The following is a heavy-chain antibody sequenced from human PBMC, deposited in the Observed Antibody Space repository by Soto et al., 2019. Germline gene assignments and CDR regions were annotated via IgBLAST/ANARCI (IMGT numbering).Heavy chain of an antibody. CDR3: AREEFGSGSPDAFDL. CDR2: IIPILGIA. J-gene: IGHJ3*01. Sequence: QVQLVQSGAEVKKPGSSVKVSCKASGGTFSSYTISWVRQAPGQGLEWMGRIIPILGIANYAQKFQGRVTITADKSTSTADMELSSLRSEDTAVYYCAREEFGSGSPDAFDLWGQGTMVTVS. D-gene: IGHD3-10*01. V-gene: IGHV1-69*08. CDR1: GGTFSSYT.